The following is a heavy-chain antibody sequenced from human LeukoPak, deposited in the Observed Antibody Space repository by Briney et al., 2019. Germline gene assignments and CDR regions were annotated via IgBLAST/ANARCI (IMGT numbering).Heavy chain of an antibody. J-gene: IGHJ3*02. D-gene: IGHD3-22*01. V-gene: IGHV1-46*03. CDR3: ARADSSGFAFDI. CDR1: GYTFTSYY. Sequence: ASVKVSCKASGYTFTSYYMHWVRQAPGQGLEWMGIINPSGGSTSYAQKFQSRVTMTRDTSTSTVYMELSSLRSEDTAVYYCARADSSGFAFDIWGQGTMVTVSS. CDR2: INPSGGST.